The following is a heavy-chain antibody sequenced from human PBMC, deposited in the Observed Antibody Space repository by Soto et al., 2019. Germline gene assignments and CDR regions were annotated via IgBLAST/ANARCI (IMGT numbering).Heavy chain of an antibody. CDR1: GFTFSTVA. V-gene: IGHV3-23*01. D-gene: IGHD1-1*01. J-gene: IGHJ4*02. CDR2: ISDNGDNT. CDR3: AKLYWNPRYFDY. Sequence: PGGSLRLSCVASGFTFSTVAMTWVRQAPGKGLEWVSSISDNGDNTDYADSVRGRFTLSRDNSKNTLYLQMNHLKAEDTAVYYCAKLYWNPRYFDYWGQGARVTVSS.